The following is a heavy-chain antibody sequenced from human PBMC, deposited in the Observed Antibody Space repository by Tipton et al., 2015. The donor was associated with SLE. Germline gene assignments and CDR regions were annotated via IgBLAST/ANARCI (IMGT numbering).Heavy chain of an antibody. CDR2: SNPSGST. J-gene: IGHJ4*02. CDR1: GGSFSGYY. CDR3: VRMEGMITYGEIAGL. D-gene: IGHD3-16*01. Sequence: LRLSCAVYGGSFSGYYWSWIRQPPGKGLEWIGESNPSGSTNYNPSLKSRVTISVDTSKNQLSLKLTSVTAADTSVYYCVRMEGMITYGEIAGLWGQGTVVTVSS. V-gene: IGHV4-34*01.